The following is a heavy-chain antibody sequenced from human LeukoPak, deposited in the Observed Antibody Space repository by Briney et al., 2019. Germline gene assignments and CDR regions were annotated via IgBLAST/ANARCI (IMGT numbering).Heavy chain of an antibody. CDR3: ARVKYYDFWSGYYPTDFDY. CDR2: INHSGST. J-gene: IGHJ4*02. D-gene: IGHD3-3*01. CDR1: GGSFSGCY. Sequence: SETLSLTCAVYGGSFSGCYWSWIRQPPVKGLEWIGEINHSGSTNYNPSLKSRVTISVDTSKNQFSLKLSSVTAADTAVYYCARVKYYDFWSGYYPTDFDYWGQGTLVTVSS. V-gene: IGHV4-34*01.